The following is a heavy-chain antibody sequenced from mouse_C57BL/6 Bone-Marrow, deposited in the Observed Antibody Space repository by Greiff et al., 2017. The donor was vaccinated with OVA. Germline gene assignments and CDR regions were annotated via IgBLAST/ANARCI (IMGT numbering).Heavy chain of an antibody. Sequence: LKESGPGILQSSQTLSLTCSFSGFSLSTSGMGVSWIRQPSGKGLEWLAHIYWDDDKRYNPSLKSRLTISKDTSRNQVFLKITSVDTADTATYYCARSRWLLSPYYYAMDYWGQGTSVTVSS. J-gene: IGHJ4*01. CDR2: IYWDDDK. CDR1: GFSLSTSGMG. D-gene: IGHD2-3*01. CDR3: ARSRWLLSPYYYAMDY. V-gene: IGHV8-12*01.